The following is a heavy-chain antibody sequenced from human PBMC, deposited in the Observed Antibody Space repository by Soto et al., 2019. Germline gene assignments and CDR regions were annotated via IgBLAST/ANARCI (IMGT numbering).Heavy chain of an antibody. V-gene: IGHV3-7*01. CDR3: AAYKSSRHAACDS. D-gene: IGHD1-20*01. J-gene: IGHJ3*02. CDR2: INHAANKK. CDR1: GFTFITYW. Sequence: WGSLRLSCEVSGFTFITYWMILVRHSQLKWLEWLANINHAANKKYYVDSVKGQFTIFGDSAKHSLYLIIASLIYEDTAVHYCAAYKSSRHAACDSWGQGTGVTVSS.